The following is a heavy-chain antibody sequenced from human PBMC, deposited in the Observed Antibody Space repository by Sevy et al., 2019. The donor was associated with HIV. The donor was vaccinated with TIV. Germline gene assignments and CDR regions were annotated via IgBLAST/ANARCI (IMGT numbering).Heavy chain of an antibody. CDR2: IYYSGST. CDR1: GGSMNDYY. Sequence: SETLSLTCTVSGGSMNDYYWTWIRQTPGKRLEWIGYIYYSGSTNYNPSLKSRVTISVDTSKNQFSLKLSSVTAADTAVYYCARSALYYYGSGYSNYYYYGMDVWGQGTTVTVSS. J-gene: IGHJ6*02. V-gene: IGHV4-59*01. D-gene: IGHD3-10*01. CDR3: ARSALYYYGSGYSNYYYYGMDV.